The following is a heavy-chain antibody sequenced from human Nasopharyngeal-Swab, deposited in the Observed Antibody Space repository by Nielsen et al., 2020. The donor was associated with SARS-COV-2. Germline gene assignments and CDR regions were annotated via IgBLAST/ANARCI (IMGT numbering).Heavy chain of an antibody. V-gene: IGHV4-4*02. Sequence: WIRQPPGKGLEWIGEIYHSGSTNYNPSLKSRVTISVDKSKNQFSLKLSSVTAADTAVYYCARRPGGIAVAGDAFDIWGQGTMVTVSS. CDR3: ARRPGGIAVAGDAFDI. D-gene: IGHD6-13*01. CDR2: IYHSGST. J-gene: IGHJ3*02.